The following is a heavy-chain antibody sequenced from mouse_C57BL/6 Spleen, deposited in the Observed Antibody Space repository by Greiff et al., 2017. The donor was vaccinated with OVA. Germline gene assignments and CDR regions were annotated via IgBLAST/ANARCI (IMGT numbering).Heavy chain of an antibody. Sequence: QVQLQQPGAELVRPGSSVKLSCKASGYTFTSYWMDWVKQRPGQGLEWIGNIYPSDSDTHYNQKFKDKATLTVDKSSSTAYMQLSSLTSEDSAVYDCAGSRYYGSSYGYFDVWGTGTTVTVSS. D-gene: IGHD1-1*01. J-gene: IGHJ1*03. CDR3: AGSRYYGSSYGYFDV. V-gene: IGHV1-61*01. CDR2: IYPSDSDT. CDR1: GYTFTSYW.